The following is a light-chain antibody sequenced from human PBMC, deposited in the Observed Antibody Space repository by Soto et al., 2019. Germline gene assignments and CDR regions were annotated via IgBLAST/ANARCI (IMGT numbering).Light chain of an antibody. CDR1: HDIRKY. Sequence: DIQMTQSPSSLSASVGDRVTITCQASHDIRKYLNWFQQKPGKAPKVLIYAASSLPSGVPSRFSGSGSGTEFTLTINSLQREDFATYYCQESISNLGTFGPGTTVDIK. J-gene: IGKJ3*01. CDR2: AAS. V-gene: IGKV1-39*01. CDR3: QESISNLGT.